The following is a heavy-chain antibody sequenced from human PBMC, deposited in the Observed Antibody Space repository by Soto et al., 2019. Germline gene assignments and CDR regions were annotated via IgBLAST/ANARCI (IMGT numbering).Heavy chain of an antibody. D-gene: IGHD6-19*01. Sequence: QVQLVESGGGLVKPGGSLRLSCAASGFRFSDYYMSWIRQAPGKGLEWVSCITSSGSTIHYADSVKGRFTISRDNAKNSMYLQKNSRRVEDTAVYYCGTDPHSSAYYGMDVWGQGTTVTVSS. J-gene: IGHJ6*02. CDR3: GTDPHSSAYYGMDV. CDR2: ITSSGSTI. V-gene: IGHV3-11*01. CDR1: GFRFSDYY.